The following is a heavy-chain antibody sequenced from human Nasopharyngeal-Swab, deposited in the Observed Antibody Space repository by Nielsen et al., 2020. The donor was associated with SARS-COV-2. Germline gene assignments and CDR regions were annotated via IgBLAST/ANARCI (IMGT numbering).Heavy chain of an antibody. V-gene: IGHV5-10-1*01. CDR1: GYSFTNYW. CDR2: IDPSDSYT. Sequence: GESLKISCKGSGYSFTNYWISWVRQMPGKGLEWMGRIDPSDSYTNYSPSFQGHVSISADKSISTAYLQWSSLKASDTAMYYCARRADDIALDYWGQGTLVTVSS. J-gene: IGHJ4*02. CDR3: ARRADDIALDY. D-gene: IGHD3-22*01.